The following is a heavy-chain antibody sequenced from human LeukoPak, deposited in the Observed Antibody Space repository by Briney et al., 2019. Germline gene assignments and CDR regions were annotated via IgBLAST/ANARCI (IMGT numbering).Heavy chain of an antibody. CDR2: LSKSGNT. Sequence: TASETLSLTCTVSGGSISSYYGSWIRLPPGKGLEWIGYLSKSGNTNYTPSLKSRVTIFGDTSKNQFFLKLSSVTAADTAVYYCARDRGDSIDCWGQGTLVTVSS. CDR3: ARDRGDSIDC. CDR1: GGSISSYY. V-gene: IGHV4-59*01. J-gene: IGHJ4*02. D-gene: IGHD3-10*01.